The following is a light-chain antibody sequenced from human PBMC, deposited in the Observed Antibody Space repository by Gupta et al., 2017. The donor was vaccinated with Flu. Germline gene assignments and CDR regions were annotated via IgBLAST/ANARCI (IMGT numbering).Light chain of an antibody. J-gene: IGLJ1*01. CDR3: AVWDDSLSGHYV. CDR1: SPNIGSYT. Sequence: QSALTQPPSASGTPGQRVPFSCSGGSPNIGSYTVDWYQQLPGTAPKLLIYDFSQRPSGVPDRFSGSKSGTSASLAISGLQSEDEADYYCAVWDDSLSGHYVFGSGTKVTVL. CDR2: DFS. V-gene: IGLV1-44*01.